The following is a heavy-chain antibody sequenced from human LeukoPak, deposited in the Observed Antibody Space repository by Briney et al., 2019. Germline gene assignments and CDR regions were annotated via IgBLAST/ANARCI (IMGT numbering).Heavy chain of an antibody. Sequence: PGGSLRLSCAASGFTFRTYAMIWVRHAPGKGLEWVSGISDSGDGTYYAESVRGRFISTRDNSKNTLYLQMNILRAETTAVYYCAKRPGVVRFDPWGQGTLVTVSS. CDR1: GFTFRTYA. J-gene: IGHJ5*02. CDR2: ISDSGDGT. V-gene: IGHV3-23*01. CDR3: AKRPGVVRFDP. D-gene: IGHD2-2*01.